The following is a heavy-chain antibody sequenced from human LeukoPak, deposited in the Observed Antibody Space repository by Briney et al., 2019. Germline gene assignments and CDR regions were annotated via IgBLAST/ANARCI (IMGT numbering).Heavy chain of an antibody. D-gene: IGHD1-26*01. V-gene: IGHV3-23*01. CDR1: GFTFSSYD. CDR3: AGARFGGGAFDI. J-gene: IGHJ3*02. Sequence: HPGGSLRLSCAASGFTFSSYDMNWVRQAPWKRLECVSAIIATGGSTHYAHSVKGRFTISRDNFKNTLYLQMNSLRAEDTAVYYCAGARFGGGAFDIWGQGTMVTVSS. CDR2: IIATGGST.